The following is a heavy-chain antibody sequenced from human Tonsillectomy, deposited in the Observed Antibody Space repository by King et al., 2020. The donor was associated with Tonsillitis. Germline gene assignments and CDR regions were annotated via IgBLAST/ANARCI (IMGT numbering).Heavy chain of an antibody. J-gene: IGHJ4*02. CDR2: IYYSGST. CDR3: ARVDYDSGIDY. CDR1: GGSISSYY. Sequence: VQLQESGPGLVKPSETLSLTCTVSGGSISSYYWSWIRQPPGKGLEWIGYIYYSGSTNYNPSLKSRVTISVDTSKNQFSLKLSSVTAAETAVYYCARVDYDSGIDYWGQGTLVTVSS. V-gene: IGHV4-59*01. D-gene: IGHD3-22*01.